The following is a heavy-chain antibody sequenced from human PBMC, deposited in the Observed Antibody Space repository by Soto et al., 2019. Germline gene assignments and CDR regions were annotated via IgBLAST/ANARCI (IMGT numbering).Heavy chain of an antibody. V-gene: IGHV5-51*01. D-gene: IGHD3-10*01. CDR2: IYPGDSDT. CDR3: ARHSRGNYYGSGSYFYGMDV. J-gene: IGHJ6*02. CDR1: GYSFTSYW. Sequence: GESLKISCKGSGYSFTSYWIGWVRQMPGKGLEWMGIIYPGDSDTRYSPSFQGQVTISADKSISTAYLQWSSLKASDTAMYYCARHSRGNYYGSGSYFYGMDVWGQGTTVTVYS.